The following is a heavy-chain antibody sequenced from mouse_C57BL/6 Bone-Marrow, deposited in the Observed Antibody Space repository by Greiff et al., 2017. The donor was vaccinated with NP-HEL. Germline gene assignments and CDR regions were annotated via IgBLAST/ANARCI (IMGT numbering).Heavy chain of an antibody. V-gene: IGHV14-4*01. CDR2: IDPENGDT. CDR3: TSPPYYYGSIPAY. CDR1: GFNIKDDY. J-gene: IGHJ3*01. D-gene: IGHD1-1*01. Sequence: EVQLQQSGAELVRPGASVKLSCTASGFNIKDDYMHWVRQRPEQGLEWIGWIDPENGDTEYASKFQGKATITADTSSNTAYLQLSSLTSEDTAVYYCTSPPYYYGSIPAYWGQGTLVTVSA.